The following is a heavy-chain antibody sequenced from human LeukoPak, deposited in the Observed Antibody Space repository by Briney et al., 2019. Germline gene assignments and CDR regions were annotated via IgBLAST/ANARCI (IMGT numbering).Heavy chain of an antibody. V-gene: IGHV3-30*18. Sequence: PGRSLRLSCAASGFTFSSYGMHWVRQAPGKGLEWVAVISYDGSNKYYADSVKGRFTISRDNSKNTLYLQMNSLRAEDTAVYYCAKDLMALGYYYYGMDVWGQGTTVTVSS. CDR2: ISYDGSNK. CDR1: GFTFSSYG. CDR3: AKDLMALGYYYYGMDV. D-gene: IGHD2-8*01. J-gene: IGHJ6*02.